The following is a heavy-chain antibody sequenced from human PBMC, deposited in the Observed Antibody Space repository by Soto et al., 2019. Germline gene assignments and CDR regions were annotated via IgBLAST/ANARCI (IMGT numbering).Heavy chain of an antibody. CDR3: ARELGTLGAFDI. V-gene: IGHV3-11*01. Sequence: GSLRLSCTASGFTFSDYYMNWIRQAPGKGREWLSYITRTSNYIYYADSVKGRFTVSRDNAKNSLYLQMDSLRVDDTALYYCARELGTLGAFDIWGQGTMVTVSS. CDR2: ITRTSNYI. J-gene: IGHJ3*02. D-gene: IGHD7-27*01. CDR1: GFTFSDYY.